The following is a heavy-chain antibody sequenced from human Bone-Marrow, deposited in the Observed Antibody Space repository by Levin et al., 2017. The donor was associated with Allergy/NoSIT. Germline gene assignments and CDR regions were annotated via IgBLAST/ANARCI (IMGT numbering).Heavy chain of an antibody. V-gene: IGHV3-30-3*01. J-gene: IGHJ4*02. CDR2: ISYDGNNK. D-gene: IGHD6-6*01. CDR1: GFTFSSNA. CDR3: ARAYGYSSSSGVDY. Sequence: LSLTCAASGFTFSSNAMHWVRQAPGKGPEWVAVISYDGNNKYYADSVKGRFTISRDNSKNTLYLQMNSLRAEDTAVYYCARAYGYSSSSGVDYWGQGTLVTVSS.